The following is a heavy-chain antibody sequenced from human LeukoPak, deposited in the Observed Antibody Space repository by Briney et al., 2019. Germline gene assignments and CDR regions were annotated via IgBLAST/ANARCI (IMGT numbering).Heavy chain of an antibody. CDR3: ARSTLVPAALNWFDP. V-gene: IGHV4-4*07. CDR1: GGSISSYY. J-gene: IGHJ5*02. Sequence: SETLSLTCTVSGGSISSYYWSWIRQPDGKGLEWIGRIYTSGSTNYNPSLKSRVTMSVDTSKNQFSLKLSSVTAADTAVYYCARSTLVPAALNWFDPWGQGTLVTVSS. D-gene: IGHD2-2*01. CDR2: IYTSGST.